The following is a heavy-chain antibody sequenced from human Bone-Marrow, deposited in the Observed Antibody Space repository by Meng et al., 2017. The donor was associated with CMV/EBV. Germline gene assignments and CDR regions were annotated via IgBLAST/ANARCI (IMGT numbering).Heavy chain of an antibody. CDR2: INPSGGST. D-gene: IGHD6-13*01. CDR1: GYTFTSYY. Sequence: VKLVQSGVEVKKPGASVKFYGKASGYTFTSYYMHWVRQAPGQGLEWMGIINPSGGSTSYAQKFQGRVTMTRDTSTSTVYMELSSLRSEDTAVYYCARGGIAAAGPFDYWGQGTLVTVSS. CDR3: ARGGIAAAGPFDY. V-gene: IGHV1-46*01. J-gene: IGHJ4*02.